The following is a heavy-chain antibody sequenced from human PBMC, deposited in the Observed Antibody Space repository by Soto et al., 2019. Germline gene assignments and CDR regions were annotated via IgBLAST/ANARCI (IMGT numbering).Heavy chain of an antibody. CDR3: TTDLTFFVPDLGPAFDI. Sequence: PWGSLRLSCAASGFTFSNAWMSWVRQAPGKGLEWVGRIKSKTDGGTTDYAAPVKGRFTISRDDSKNTLYLQMNSLKTEDTAVYYCTTDLTFFVPDLGPAFDIWGQGTMVTVSS. CDR1: GFTFSNAW. D-gene: IGHD3-3*02. CDR2: IKSKTDGGTT. V-gene: IGHV3-15*01. J-gene: IGHJ3*02.